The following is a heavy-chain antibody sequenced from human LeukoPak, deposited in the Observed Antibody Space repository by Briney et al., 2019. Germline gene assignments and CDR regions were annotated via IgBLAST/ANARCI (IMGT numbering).Heavy chain of an antibody. Sequence: GGSLRLSCAASGFTFSSYAMHWVRQAPGKGLEWVAVISYDGSNKYYADSVKGRFTISRDNSKNTLYLQMNSLRAEDTAVYYCARDLGYSYDTDAFDIWGQGTMVTVSS. CDR1: GFTFSSYA. D-gene: IGHD5-18*01. V-gene: IGHV3-30*04. J-gene: IGHJ3*02. CDR2: ISYDGSNK. CDR3: ARDLGYSYDTDAFDI.